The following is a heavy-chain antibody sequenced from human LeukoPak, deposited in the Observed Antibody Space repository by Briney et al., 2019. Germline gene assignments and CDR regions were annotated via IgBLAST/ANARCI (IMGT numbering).Heavy chain of an antibody. CDR2: VKQDGSEK. J-gene: IGHJ6*03. D-gene: IGHD5-12*01. CDR3: AREGPRYSGYVPDYYYYMDV. CDR1: GFTFSSYW. Sequence: PGGSLRLSCAASGFTFSSYWMSWVRQAPGKGLEWVANVKQDGSEKYYVDSVKGRFTISRDNAKNSLYLQMNSLRAEDTAVYYCAREGPRYSGYVPDYYYYMDVWGKGTTVTVSS. V-gene: IGHV3-7*01.